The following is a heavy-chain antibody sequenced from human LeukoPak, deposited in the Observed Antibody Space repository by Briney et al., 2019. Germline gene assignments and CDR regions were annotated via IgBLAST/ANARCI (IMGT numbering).Heavy chain of an antibody. V-gene: IGHV3-11*01. Sequence: GGSLTLTCAASGFTFSDYYMSWIRQAPGKGLEWASYISSSGSTIYYADSVKGRFAISRDNAKNSLYLQMNSLRDEDTAVYYCARDRWAAAGQSNFDYWGQGTLVTVSS. D-gene: IGHD6-13*01. CDR3: ARDRWAAAGQSNFDY. CDR1: GFTFSDYY. CDR2: ISSSGSTI. J-gene: IGHJ4*02.